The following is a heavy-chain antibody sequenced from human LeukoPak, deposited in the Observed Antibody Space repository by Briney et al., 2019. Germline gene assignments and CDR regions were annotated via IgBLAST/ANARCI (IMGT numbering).Heavy chain of an antibody. CDR2: MNPNSGNT. D-gene: IGHD6-19*01. Sequence: GASVKVSCKASGYTFTTYDINWVRQATGPGLGRMGWMNPNSGNTGYTQKFQGRVTMTKNTSISTAYMELSSLRSEDTAVYYCARGRGSGHKENWFDPWGQGTLVTVSS. CDR3: ARGRGSGHKENWFDP. V-gene: IGHV1-8*01. J-gene: IGHJ5*02. CDR1: GYTFTTYD.